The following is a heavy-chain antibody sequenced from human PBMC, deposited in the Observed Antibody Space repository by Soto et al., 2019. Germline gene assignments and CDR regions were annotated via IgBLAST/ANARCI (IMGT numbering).Heavy chain of an antibody. CDR1: GASMNSYH. CDR2: IHSSGST. J-gene: IGHJ5*02. CDR3: ARDQGVAAAGITWFDP. D-gene: IGHD6-13*01. Sequence: ETLSLTCTVSGASMNSYHWSWIRQPAGKGLEWIGHIHSSGSTNYNPSLKGRVTMSVDTSKNQFSLRLMSLTAADTAVYYCARDQGVAAAGITWFDPWGQGSLVTVSS. V-gene: IGHV4-4*07.